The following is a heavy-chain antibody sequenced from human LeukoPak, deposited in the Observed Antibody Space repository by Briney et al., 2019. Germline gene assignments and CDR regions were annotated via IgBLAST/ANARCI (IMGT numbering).Heavy chain of an antibody. D-gene: IGHD3-3*01. CDR1: GGSISSSSYY. J-gene: IGHJ5*02. CDR2: IYHSGST. V-gene: IGHV4-39*07. Sequence: PSETLSLTCTVSGGSISSSSYYWGWIRQPPGKGLEWIGEIYHSGSTNYNPSLKSRVTISVDKSKNQFSLKLSSVTAADTAVYYCASGGHRGWFDPWGQGTLVTVSS. CDR3: ASGGHRGWFDP.